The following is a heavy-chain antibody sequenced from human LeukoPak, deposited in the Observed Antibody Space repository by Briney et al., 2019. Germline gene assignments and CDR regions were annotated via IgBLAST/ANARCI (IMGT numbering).Heavy chain of an antibody. CDR2: ISSSGSTI. CDR3: AREAPQAYGMDV. CDR1: GFTFSSYE. V-gene: IGHV3-48*03. J-gene: IGHJ6*04. Sequence: PGGSLRLSCAASGFTFSSYEMNWVRQAPGKGLEWVSYISSSGSTIYYADSAKGRFTISRDNAKNSLYLQMNSLRAEDTAVYYCAREAPQAYGMDVWGKGTTVTVSS.